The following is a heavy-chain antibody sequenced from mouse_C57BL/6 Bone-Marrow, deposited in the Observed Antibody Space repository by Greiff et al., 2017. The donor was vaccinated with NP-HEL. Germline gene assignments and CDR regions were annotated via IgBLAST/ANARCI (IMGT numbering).Heavy chain of an antibody. CDR1: GYTFTSYW. CDR2: IDPSDSYT. Sequence: QVQLQQPGAELVMPGASVKLSCKASGYTFTSYWMHWVKQRPGQGLEWIGEIDPSDSYTNYNQKFKGKSTLTVDKSSSTAYMKLSSLTSEDSAVYDCASVGGGYVEFDYWGQGTTLTVSA. V-gene: IGHV1-69*01. J-gene: IGHJ2*01. D-gene: IGHD2-2*01. CDR3: ASVGGGYVEFDY.